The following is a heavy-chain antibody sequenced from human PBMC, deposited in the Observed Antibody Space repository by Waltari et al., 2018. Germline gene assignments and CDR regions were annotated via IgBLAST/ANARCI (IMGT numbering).Heavy chain of an antibody. CDR2: IYSSGST. V-gene: IGHV4-59*08. D-gene: IGHD2-15*01. Sequence: QVQLQESGPGLVKPSETLSLTCTVSGGPLRSYYWRWIRQPPGKALEWIGYIYSSGSTNYNPSLKSRVTISVDTSKNQFSLKLSSVTAADTAVYYCARQGSRVVVAARDYYYGMDVWGQGTTVTVSS. CDR1: GGPLRSYY. CDR3: ARQGSRVVVAARDYYYGMDV. J-gene: IGHJ6*02.